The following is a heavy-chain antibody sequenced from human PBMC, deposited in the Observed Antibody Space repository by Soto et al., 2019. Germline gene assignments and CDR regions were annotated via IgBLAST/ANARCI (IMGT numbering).Heavy chain of an antibody. Sequence: PGGSLRLSCAASGFTFDDYTMHWVRQAPGKGLEWVSLISWDGGSTYYADSVKGRFTISRDNSKNSLYLQMNSLRTEDTALYYCAKDMGSGPVTWYYYGMDVWGQGTTVTVSS. CDR3: AKDMGSGPVTWYYYGMDV. CDR2: ISWDGGST. V-gene: IGHV3-43*01. J-gene: IGHJ6*02. CDR1: GFTFDDYT. D-gene: IGHD6-19*01.